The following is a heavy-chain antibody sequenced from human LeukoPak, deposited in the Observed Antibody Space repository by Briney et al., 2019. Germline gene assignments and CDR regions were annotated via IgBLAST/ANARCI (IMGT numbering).Heavy chain of an antibody. J-gene: IGHJ5*02. Sequence: GGSLRLSCAASGFTVTTNYISWVRQAPGTGLEWVSVFYPAGTTYYADSVKGRFTISRDTSENTLSLQMNSLKTEDTAVYYCTTGGTLVYGILGWFDPWGQGTLVTVSS. CDR2: FYPAGTT. CDR1: GFTVTTNY. D-gene: IGHD2-8*01. V-gene: IGHV3-53*01. CDR3: TTGGTLVYGILGWFDP.